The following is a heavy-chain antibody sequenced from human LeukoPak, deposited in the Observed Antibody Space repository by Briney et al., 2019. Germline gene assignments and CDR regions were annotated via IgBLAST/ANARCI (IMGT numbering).Heavy chain of an antibody. J-gene: IGHJ4*02. CDR1: GGSISSYY. Sequence: SETLSLTCTVSGGSISSYYWSWIRQPPGKGLEWIGYISYSGSTNYNPSLKSRVTISADTSKNQFSLKLSSVTAADTAVYYCARVAVAGGIDYWGQGTLVTVSS. CDR3: ARVAVAGGIDY. V-gene: IGHV4-59*12. D-gene: IGHD6-19*01. CDR2: ISYSGST.